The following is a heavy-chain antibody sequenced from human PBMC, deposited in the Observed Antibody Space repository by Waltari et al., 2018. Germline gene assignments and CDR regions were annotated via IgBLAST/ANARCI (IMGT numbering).Heavy chain of an antibody. D-gene: IGHD6-19*01. CDR2: IRYDGSNK. CDR3: AKEPQSSGWYGGLSYYFDY. CDR1: GFTFSSYG. V-gene: IGHV3-30*02. J-gene: IGHJ4*02. Sequence: QVQLVESGGGVVQPGGSLRLSCAASGFTFSSYGMHWVRPAPGKGLEWVAFIRYDGSNKYYADSVKGRFTISRDNSKNTLYLQMNSLRAEDTAVYYCAKEPQSSGWYGGLSYYFDYWGQGTLVTVSS.